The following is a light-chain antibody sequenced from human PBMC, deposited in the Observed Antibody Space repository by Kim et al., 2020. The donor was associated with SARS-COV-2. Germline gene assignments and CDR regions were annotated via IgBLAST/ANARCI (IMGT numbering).Light chain of an antibody. V-gene: IGLV1-51*01. CDR2: DNN. Sequence: QSVLTQPPSVSAAPGQKVTISCSGSSSNIGKNYVSWYQQLPGTAPKLLIHDNNKRPSGIPDRFSASTSGTSATLDITGLQTGDEADYFCASWDTTLSGGGVFGGGTKVTVL. J-gene: IGLJ3*02. CDR3: ASWDTTLSGGGV. CDR1: SSNIGKNY.